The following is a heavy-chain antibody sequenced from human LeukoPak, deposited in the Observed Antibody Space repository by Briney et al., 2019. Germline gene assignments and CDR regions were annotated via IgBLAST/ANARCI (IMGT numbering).Heavy chain of an antibody. CDR1: GVSMSSYY. Sequence: SETLSLTCTVSGVSMSSYYWSWIRQPPGKGLEWIGYLYHSGSANYNPSLKSRVTISVDTSKNQFYLKLSSMTAADTAFYYCVRNLGYSGSHWFDPWGQGTLVTVSS. CDR3: VRNLGYSGSHWFDP. J-gene: IGHJ5*02. CDR2: LYHSGSA. V-gene: IGHV4-59*01. D-gene: IGHD5-18*01.